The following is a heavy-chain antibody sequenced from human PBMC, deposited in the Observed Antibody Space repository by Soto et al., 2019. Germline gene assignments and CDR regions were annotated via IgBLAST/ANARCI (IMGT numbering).Heavy chain of an antibody. CDR1: GGSIRSGGYY. J-gene: IGHJ6*02. D-gene: IGHD3-3*01. CDR3: ARDPGITIFGVVNNYYGMDV. V-gene: IGHV4-31*03. Sequence: SETLSLTCTVAGGSIRSGGYYWSWIRQHPGKGLEWIGYIYYSGSTYYNPSLKSRVTISVDTSKNQFSLKLSSVTAADTAVYYCARDPGITIFGVVNNYYGMDVWGQGTTVTVSS. CDR2: IYYSGST.